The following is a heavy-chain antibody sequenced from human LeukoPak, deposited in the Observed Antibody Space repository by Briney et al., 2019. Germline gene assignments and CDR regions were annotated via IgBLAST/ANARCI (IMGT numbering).Heavy chain of an antibody. J-gene: IGHJ4*02. CDR3: ARDRLYGDYDSNFDF. D-gene: IGHD4-17*01. Sequence: GGSLRLSCAASGFTVSGNYMTWVRLAPGKGLEWVSLISAANIAYYADSVKGRFSISRDNAKNSVYLQMDNLKVEDTALYYCARDRLYGDYDSNFDFWGQGTLVTVSS. V-gene: IGHV3-53*01. CDR2: ISAANIA. CDR1: GFTVSGNY.